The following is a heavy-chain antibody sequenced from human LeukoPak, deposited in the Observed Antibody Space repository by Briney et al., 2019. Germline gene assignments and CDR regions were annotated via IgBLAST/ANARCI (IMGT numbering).Heavy chain of an antibody. CDR1: GYTFTNYG. CDR2: VGTYTGKT. Sequence: GASVNVSCKASGYTFTNYGITCVRHAPGQGLECMRWVGTYTGKTNYAQNLQGRVTMTTDTSTRTAYMELGSLRSDDTAVYYCASCHCTNGVCYGECEYFQHWGQGTLVTVSS. D-gene: IGHD2-8*01. V-gene: IGHV1-18*01. J-gene: IGHJ1*01. CDR3: ASCHCTNGVCYGECEYFQH.